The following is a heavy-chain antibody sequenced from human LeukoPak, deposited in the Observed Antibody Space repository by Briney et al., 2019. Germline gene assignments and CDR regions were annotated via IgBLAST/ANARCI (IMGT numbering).Heavy chain of an antibody. J-gene: IGHJ5*02. CDR1: GGSISTTTNS. V-gene: IGHV4-39*01. CDR3: ARRPIVGSTGFYFDP. Sequence: SETLSLTCNVSGGSISTTTNSWGWAWIRQRPGKGLEWIGSIYYGGSPYYTSSLKSRVTISVDTSKNQFSLKMASLTATDTAVYYCARRPIVGSTGFYFDPWGPGTLVTVSS. D-gene: IGHD1-26*01. CDR2: IYYGGSP.